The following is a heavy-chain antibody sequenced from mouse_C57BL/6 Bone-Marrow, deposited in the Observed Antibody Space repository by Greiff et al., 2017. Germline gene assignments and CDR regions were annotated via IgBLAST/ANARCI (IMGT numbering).Heavy chain of an antibody. D-gene: IGHD2-4*01. J-gene: IGHJ3*01. CDR2: IYPGNSDT. CDR3: TCYDYDVGAWFAY. V-gene: IGHV1-5*01. Sequence: VQLQQSGTVLARPGASVKMSCKTSGYTFTSYWMHWVKQRPGQGLEWIGAIYPGNSDTSYNQKFKGKAKLTAVTSASTAYMELSSLTNEASAVYYCTCYDYDVGAWFAYWGQGTLVTVSA. CDR1: GYTFTSYW.